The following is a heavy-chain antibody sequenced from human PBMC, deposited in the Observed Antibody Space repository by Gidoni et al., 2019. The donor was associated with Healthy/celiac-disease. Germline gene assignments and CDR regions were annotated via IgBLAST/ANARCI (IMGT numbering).Heavy chain of an antibody. D-gene: IGHD4-4*01. CDR2: INPNSGGT. V-gene: IGHV1-2*02. J-gene: IGHJ6*02. Sequence: QVQLVQSGAEVKKPGASVKVSCKASGYPFTGYYMHWVRQAPGQGLEWMGWINPNSGGTNYAQKFQGRVTMTRDTSISTAYMELSRLRSDDTAVYYCAREYPYLRATVTGRGMDVWGQGTTVTVSS. CDR3: AREYPYLRATVTGRGMDV. CDR1: GYPFTGYY.